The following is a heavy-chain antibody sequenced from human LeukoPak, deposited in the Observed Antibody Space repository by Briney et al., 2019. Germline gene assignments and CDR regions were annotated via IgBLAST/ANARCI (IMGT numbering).Heavy chain of an antibody. CDR1: GGSVSSGSYY. D-gene: IGHD6-6*01. V-gene: IGHV4-61*01. Sequence: SETLSLTCTVSGGSVSSGSYYWSWIRQPPGKGLEWIGYIYYSGSANYNPSLKSRVTISVDTSKNQFSLKLSSVTAADTAVYYCARVLAARRRVGWFDPWGQGTLVTVSS. CDR3: ARVLAARRRVGWFDP. J-gene: IGHJ5*02. CDR2: IYYSGSA.